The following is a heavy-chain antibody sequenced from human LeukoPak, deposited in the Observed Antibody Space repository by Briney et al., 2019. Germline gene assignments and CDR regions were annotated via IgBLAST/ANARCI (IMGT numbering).Heavy chain of an antibody. Sequence: SSQTLSLTCAISGDSVSSSSAAWSWIRQSPSRGLEWLGRTYYRSKWYDDYAVSVKSRITINPDTSKNQFSLQLTSVTPEDTAVYYCARYLGIGSQRYYFDYWGQGTPAAVS. CDR3: ARYLGIGSQRYYFDY. V-gene: IGHV6-1*01. CDR2: TYYRSKWYD. D-gene: IGHD6-19*01. J-gene: IGHJ4*02. CDR1: GDSVSSSSAA.